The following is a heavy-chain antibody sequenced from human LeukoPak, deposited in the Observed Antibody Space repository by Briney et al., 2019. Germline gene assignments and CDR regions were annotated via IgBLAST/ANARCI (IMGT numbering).Heavy chain of an antibody. V-gene: IGHV3-7*01. J-gene: IGHJ4*02. D-gene: IGHD6-13*01. CDR1: GFSFTSYW. CDR3: ARDGSNPYFDY. CDR2: INRDGSEK. Sequence: GGSLRLSCAASGFSFTSYWMSWVRQAPGQGLEWVANINRDGSEKYYVDSVRGRFTISRDNGKNSLYLQMNSLRAEDTAVYFCARDGSNPYFDYWGQGSLVTVSS.